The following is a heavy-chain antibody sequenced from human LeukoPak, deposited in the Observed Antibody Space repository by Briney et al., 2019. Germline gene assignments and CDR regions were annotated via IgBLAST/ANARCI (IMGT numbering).Heavy chain of an antibody. J-gene: IGHJ4*02. D-gene: IGHD6-13*01. V-gene: IGHV4-34*01. Sequence: SETLSLTCGVRGGSFSDYSWGWIRQAPGKGLEWIGEINHSGSTNYNASLKSRVTISVDTSTNQFSLKLSFMTAADTAVYYCARLGVYTSSWYRYRYFDYWGQGILVTVSS. CDR3: ARLGVYTSSWYRYRYFDY. CDR2: INHSGST. CDR1: GGSFSDYS.